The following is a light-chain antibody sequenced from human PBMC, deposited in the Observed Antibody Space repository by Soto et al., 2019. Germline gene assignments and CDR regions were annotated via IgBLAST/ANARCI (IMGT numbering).Light chain of an antibody. J-gene: IGKJ4*01. V-gene: IGKV3-15*01. CDR1: QSVSSD. CDR2: GAS. CDR3: QQYNIWPPLT. Sequence: EIVLTQSPGTLSLSLGERATLSCRASQSVSSDYVAWYRQKPGQVPRLLIYGASTRASGVPARFSGSGSGTEFTLTISSLQSEDFAVYYCQQYNIWPPLTFGGGTRVE.